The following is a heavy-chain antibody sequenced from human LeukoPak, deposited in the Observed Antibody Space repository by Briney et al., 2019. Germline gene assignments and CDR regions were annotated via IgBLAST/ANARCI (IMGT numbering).Heavy chain of an antibody. CDR1: GGSIGSYF. CDR2: IYSSGGT. D-gene: IGHD2-15*01. V-gene: IGHV4-59*01. J-gene: IGHJ4*02. CDR3: ARGAGWWDY. Sequence: SETLSLTCTVSGGSIGSYFWSWIRQPPGKGLEWVGYIYSSGGTNYNPSLKSRVTISADTSRNQFSLTLTSVTAADTAVYYCARGAGWWDYWGQGTLVTVSS.